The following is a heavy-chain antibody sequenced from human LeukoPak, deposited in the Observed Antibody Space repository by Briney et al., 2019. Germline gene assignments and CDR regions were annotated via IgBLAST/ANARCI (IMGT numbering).Heavy chain of an antibody. J-gene: IGHJ4*02. V-gene: IGHV3-48*02. Sequence: PGRSLRLSCAASGFTFSSCAMHWVRQAPGKGLEWVSYISSSSTIYYADSVKGRFTISRDNAKNSLYLQMNSLRDEDTAVYYCAREEQLWLLGGYYFDYWGQGTLVTVSS. D-gene: IGHD5-18*01. CDR2: ISSSSTI. CDR1: GFTFSSCA. CDR3: AREEQLWLLGGYYFDY.